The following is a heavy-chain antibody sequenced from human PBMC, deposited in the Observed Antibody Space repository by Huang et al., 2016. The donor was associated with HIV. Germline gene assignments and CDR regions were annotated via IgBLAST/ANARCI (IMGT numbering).Heavy chain of an antibody. D-gene: IGHD3-22*01. V-gene: IGHV3-74*01. CDR3: ARDPRIQSWLNFFDY. J-gene: IGHJ4*02. CDR2: SNSDGSST. CDR1: GFSISSYW. Sequence: EVQLVESAGGLVQPGGSLRLSCAASGFSISSYWMHGVRQAPGKGLVWVSRSNSDGSSTSYADSVKGRFTISRDNAKNTLYLQMNSLRAEDTAVYYCARDPRIQSWLNFFDYWGQGTLVSVSS.